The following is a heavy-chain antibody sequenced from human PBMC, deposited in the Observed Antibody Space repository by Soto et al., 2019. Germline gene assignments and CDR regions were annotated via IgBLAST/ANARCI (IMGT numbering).Heavy chain of an antibody. V-gene: IGHV1-24*01. D-gene: IGHD3-22*01. CDR2: FDPEDVET. J-gene: IGHJ6*02. CDR3: AATTYYYDSSGYRGDYYGMDV. Sequence: ASVKVSCKVSGYTPTELSTHWERQAPGKGLEWMGGFDPEDVETIYAQKFQGRVTMTEDTSTDTAYMELSSLRSEDTAVYYCAATTYYYDSSGYRGDYYGMDVWGQGTTVAFSS. CDR1: GYTPTELS.